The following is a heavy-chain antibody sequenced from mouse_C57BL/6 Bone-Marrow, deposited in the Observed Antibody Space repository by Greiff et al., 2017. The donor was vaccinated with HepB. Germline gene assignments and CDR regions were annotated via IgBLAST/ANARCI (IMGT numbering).Heavy chain of an antibody. CDR1: GYTFTSYW. CDR2: IDPSDSET. Sequence: QVQLQQSGAELVRPGSSVKLSCKASGYTFTSYWMHWVKQRPIQGLEWIGNIDPSDSETHYNQKFKDKATLTVDKSSSTAYMQLSSLTSEDSAVYYCAFGGYHGGFAYWGQGTLVTVSA. D-gene: IGHD2-2*01. CDR3: AFGGYHGGFAY. J-gene: IGHJ3*01. V-gene: IGHV1-52*01.